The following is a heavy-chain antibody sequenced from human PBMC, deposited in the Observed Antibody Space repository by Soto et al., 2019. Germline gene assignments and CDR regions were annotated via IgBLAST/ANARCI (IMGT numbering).Heavy chain of an antibody. J-gene: IGHJ6*03. V-gene: IGHV4-34*01. Sequence: SETLSLTCAVYGGSFSGYYWSWIRKPPGKGLEWIGEINHSGSTNYNPSLKSRVTISVDTSKNQFSLKLSSVTAADTAVYYCARGWQYLNYYYYYYMDVWGKGTTVTVSS. CDR2: INHSGST. CDR3: ARGWQYLNYYYYYYMDV. CDR1: GGSFSGYY. D-gene: IGHD4-4*01.